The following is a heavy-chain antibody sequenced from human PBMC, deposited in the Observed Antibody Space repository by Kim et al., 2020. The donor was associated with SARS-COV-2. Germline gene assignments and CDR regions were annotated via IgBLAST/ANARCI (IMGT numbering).Heavy chain of an antibody. Sequence: GGSLRLSCAASGFTFSSYAMSWVRQAPGKGLEWVSAISGSGGSTYYADSVKGRFTISRDNSKNTLYLQMNSLRAEDTAVYYCAKSREYYYDSSGYDYWGQGTLVTVSS. J-gene: IGHJ4*02. CDR3: AKSREYYYDSSGYDY. CDR1: GFTFSSYA. V-gene: IGHV3-23*01. CDR2: ISGSGGST. D-gene: IGHD3-22*01.